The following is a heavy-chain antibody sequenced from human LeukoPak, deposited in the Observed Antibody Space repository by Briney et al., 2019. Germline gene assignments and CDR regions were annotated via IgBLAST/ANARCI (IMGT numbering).Heavy chain of an antibody. Sequence: GGSLRLPCAASGFTFSSYSMNWVRQAPGKGLEWVSYISSSSSTIYYADSVKGRFTISRDNAKNSLYLQMNSLRAEDTAVYYCAREERLRWTAYWGQGTLVTVSS. CDR3: AREERLRWTAY. V-gene: IGHV3-48*04. CDR1: GFTFSSYS. D-gene: IGHD4-23*01. J-gene: IGHJ4*02. CDR2: ISSSSSTI.